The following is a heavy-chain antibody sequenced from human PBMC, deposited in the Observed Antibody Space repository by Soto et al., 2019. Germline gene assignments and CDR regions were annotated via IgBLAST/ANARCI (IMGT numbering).Heavy chain of an antibody. V-gene: IGHV1-3*01. J-gene: IGHJ4*02. CDR1: GYTFTSYA. Sequence: QVQLVQSGAEVKKPGASVNVSCKASGYTFTSYAMHWVRQAPGQRLEWMGWINAGNGNTKYSQKFQGRVTITRDTSASTAYMELSSLRSEDTAVYYCASGDYVWGSYRYPTYYFDYWGQGTLVTVSS. D-gene: IGHD3-16*02. CDR3: ASGDYVWGSYRYPTYYFDY. CDR2: INAGNGNT.